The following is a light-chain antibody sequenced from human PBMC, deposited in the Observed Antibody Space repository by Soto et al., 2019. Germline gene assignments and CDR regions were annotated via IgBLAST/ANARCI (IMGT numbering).Light chain of an antibody. CDR3: QSYDSSLSVYVV. CDR2: GNN. Sequence: QSVLTQPPSVSGAPGQRVTISCTGSSSNIGAGYDVHWYQQLPGTAPKLLIYGNNNRPSGVPDRFSGSKSGTAASLAITGLQAEDEADYFCQSYDSSLSVYVVFGRGTKLTVL. J-gene: IGLJ2*01. V-gene: IGLV1-40*01. CDR1: SSNIGAGYD.